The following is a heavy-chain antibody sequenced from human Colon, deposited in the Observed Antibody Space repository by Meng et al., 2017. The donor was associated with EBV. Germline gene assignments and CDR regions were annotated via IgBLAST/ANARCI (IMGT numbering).Heavy chain of an antibody. J-gene: IGHJ4*02. D-gene: IGHD3-10*01. CDR2: IHHSGGA. Sequence: LEQPGRGLWGAQQPLSPTCTASVGSMSSGNYYCSRIRQPPGKGLQWMGYIHHSGGAYYNPSLKVRVSITVDTSKNQFSLNLNSMTAADTAVYYCASFDYIPGRNYFDYWGQGTLVTVSS. CDR1: VGSMSSGNYY. V-gene: IGHV4-30-4*01. CDR3: ASFDYIPGRNYFDY.